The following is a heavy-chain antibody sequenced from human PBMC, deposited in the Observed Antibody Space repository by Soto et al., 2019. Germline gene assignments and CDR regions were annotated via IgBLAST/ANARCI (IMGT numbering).Heavy chain of an antibody. Sequence: ASVKVSCKASGGTFSSYAISWVRQAPGQGLEWMGGIIPIFGIANYAQKFQGRVTITADKSTSTAYMELSSLRSEDTAVYYCARQRKGYSSSWYYYYYYMDVWGKGTTVTVSS. CDR2: IIPIFGIA. CDR3: ARQRKGYSSSWYYYYYYMDV. J-gene: IGHJ6*03. D-gene: IGHD6-13*01. CDR1: GGTFSSYA. V-gene: IGHV1-69*10.